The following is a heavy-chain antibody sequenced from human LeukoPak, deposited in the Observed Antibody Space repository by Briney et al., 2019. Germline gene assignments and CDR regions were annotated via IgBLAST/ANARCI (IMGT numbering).Heavy chain of an antibody. D-gene: IGHD6-13*01. J-gene: IGHJ4*02. Sequence: GGSLRLSCAASGFTFSSYDMHWVRQATGKGLEWVSAIGTAGDTYYPGSVKGRFTISRENAKNSLYLQMNSPRAGDTAVYYCARGSSWYGIDYWGQGTLVTVSS. V-gene: IGHV3-13*01. CDR3: ARGSSWYGIDY. CDR1: GFTFSSYD. CDR2: IGTAGDT.